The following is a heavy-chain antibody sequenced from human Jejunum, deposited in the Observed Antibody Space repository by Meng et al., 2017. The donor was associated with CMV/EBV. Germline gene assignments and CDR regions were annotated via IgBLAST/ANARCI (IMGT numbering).Heavy chain of an antibody. D-gene: IGHD1-1*01. CDR2: VYYSGSA. CDR3: ARGIGHASNNSHDY. J-gene: IGHJ4*02. CDR1: GDSIRSHY. V-gene: IGHV4-59*11. Sequence: SGDSIRSHYRGWIRQPPGKGLEWMGYVYYSGSATYSPSLRSRITISVDTSKNQVSLNLRSVTAADTAMYFCARGIGHASNNSHDYWGQGTLVTVSS.